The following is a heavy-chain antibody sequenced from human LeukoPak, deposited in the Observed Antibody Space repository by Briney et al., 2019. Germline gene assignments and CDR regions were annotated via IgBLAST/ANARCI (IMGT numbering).Heavy chain of an antibody. J-gene: IGHJ3*02. CDR1: RFSFTNSA. Sequence: SVKVSCKPSRFSFTNSAVQWVRQAHGQGLEGIGWIVVGSGNTIYVQKFQERVTITRDMSTSTAYMELSSLRSEDTAVYYCAAGYIGGAMVTNAFDIWGQGTMVTVSS. D-gene: IGHD5-18*01. CDR3: AAGYIGGAMVTNAFDI. CDR2: IVVGSGNT. V-gene: IGHV1-58*01.